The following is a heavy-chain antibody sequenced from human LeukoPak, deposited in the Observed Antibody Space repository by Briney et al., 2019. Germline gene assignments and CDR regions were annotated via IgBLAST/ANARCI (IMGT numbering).Heavy chain of an antibody. J-gene: IGHJ3*02. V-gene: IGHV3-21*01. CDR3: DRGLGATSYAFDI. Sequence: GGSLRLSCAASGFTFSSYSMNWVRQAPGKGLEWVSSISSSSSYIYYADSVKGRFTISRDNAKNSLYLQMNSLRAEDTAVYYCDRGLGATSYAFDIWGQGTMVTVSS. CDR1: GFTFSSYS. D-gene: IGHD1-26*01. CDR2: ISSSSSYI.